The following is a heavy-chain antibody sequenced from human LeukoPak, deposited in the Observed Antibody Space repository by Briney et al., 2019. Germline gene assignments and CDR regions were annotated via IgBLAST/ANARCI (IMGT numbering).Heavy chain of an antibody. V-gene: IGHV1-18*01. CDR2: ISAYNGNT. CDR3: ARGPYYDSSGYYGHYYYYGMDV. J-gene: IGHJ6*02. Sequence: GASVKVSCKASGYTFTSYGISWVRQAPGQGLEWMGWISAYNGNTNYAQKLQGRVTMTTDTSTSTAYMELSRLRSDDTAVYYCARGPYYDSSGYYGHYYYYGMDVWAKGPRSPSP. CDR1: GYTFTSYG. D-gene: IGHD3-22*01.